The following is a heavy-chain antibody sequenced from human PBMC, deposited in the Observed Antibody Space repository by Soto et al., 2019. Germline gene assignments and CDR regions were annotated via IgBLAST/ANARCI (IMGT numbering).Heavy chain of an antibody. J-gene: IGHJ6*03. V-gene: IGHV3-30*18. CDR3: AKGGIAVAGTKFRLGYYYMDV. CDR1: GFTFSSYG. D-gene: IGHD6-19*01. Sequence: GGSLRLSCAASGFTFSSYGMHWVRQAPGKGLEWVAVISYDGSNKYYADSVKGRFTISRDNSKNTLYLQMNSLRAEDTAVYYCAKGGIAVAGTKFRLGYYYMDVWGKGTTVTVSS. CDR2: ISYDGSNK.